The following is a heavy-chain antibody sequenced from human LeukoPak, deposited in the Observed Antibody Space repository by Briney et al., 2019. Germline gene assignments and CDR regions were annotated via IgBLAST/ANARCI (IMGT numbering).Heavy chain of an antibody. Sequence: PGGSLRLSCAASGFTFSNYWLNWVRQVPGKGLMWVSRINGDGNRLNYADSVKGRFTISRDNAKNTLYLQMNSLRAEDSAVYYCAAGPAGNGHLSSYWGQGTRVTVSS. D-gene: IGHD1-1*01. CDR2: INGDGNRL. V-gene: IGHV3-74*01. CDR3: AAGPAGNGHLSSY. J-gene: IGHJ4*02. CDR1: GFTFSNYW.